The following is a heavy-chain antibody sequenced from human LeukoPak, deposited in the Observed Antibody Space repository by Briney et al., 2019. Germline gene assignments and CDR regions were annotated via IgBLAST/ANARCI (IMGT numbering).Heavy chain of an antibody. D-gene: IGHD3-10*01. CDR2: INSDGSTT. J-gene: IGHJ4*02. CDR3: VRGDRIRGLEY. CDR1: GFTFSNFW. V-gene: IGHV3-74*01. Sequence: PGGSLRLSCAASGFTFSNFWMHWVRQAPGKGLVWVSRINSDGSTTNYADSVKGRFTISRDNAENTLYLQMNSLRAEDTAVFYCVRGDRIRGLEYWGQGTLVTVSS.